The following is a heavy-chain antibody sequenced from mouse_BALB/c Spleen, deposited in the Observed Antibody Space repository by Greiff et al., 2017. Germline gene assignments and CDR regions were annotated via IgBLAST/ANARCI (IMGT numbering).Heavy chain of an antibody. CDR1: GFTFSSFG. D-gene: IGHD2-1*01. J-gene: IGHJ4*01. Sequence: EVQLVESGGGLVQPGGSRKLSCAASGFTFSSFGMPWVRQAPEKGLEWVAYISSGSSTIYYADTVKGRFTISRDNPKNTLFLQMTSLRSEDTAMYYCARRSYGNYGYAIDYWGQGTSVTVSS. CDR2: ISSGSSTI. CDR3: ARRSYGNYGYAIDY. V-gene: IGHV5-17*02.